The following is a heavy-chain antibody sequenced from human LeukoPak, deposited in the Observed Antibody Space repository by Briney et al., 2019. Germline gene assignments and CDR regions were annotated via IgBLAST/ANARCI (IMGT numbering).Heavy chain of an antibody. J-gene: IGHJ5*02. V-gene: IGHV4-30-4*01. Sequence: SETLSLTCTVSGGSISSDDYYWSWIRQPPGKGLEWIGYIYYSGSTYYNPSLKSRVTISVDTSKNQFSLKLSSVTAADTAVYYCARAPRELLLNWFDPWGQGTLVTVSS. CDR2: IYYSGST. CDR1: GGSISSDDYY. CDR3: ARAPRELLLNWFDP. D-gene: IGHD2-15*01.